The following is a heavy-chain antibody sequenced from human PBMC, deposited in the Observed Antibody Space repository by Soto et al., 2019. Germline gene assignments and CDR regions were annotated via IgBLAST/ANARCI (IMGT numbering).Heavy chain of an antibody. V-gene: IGHV4-30-2*01. CDR2: IYHSGST. D-gene: IGHD5-18*01. Sequence: SETLSLTCAVSGGSISSGGYSWSWIRQPPGKGLEWIGYIYHSGSTYYNPSLKSRVTISVDRSKNQFSLKLSSVTAADTAVYYCARKVDTVMELDYWGQGPLVTVSS. CDR3: ARKVDTVMELDY. CDR1: GGSISSGGYS. J-gene: IGHJ4*02.